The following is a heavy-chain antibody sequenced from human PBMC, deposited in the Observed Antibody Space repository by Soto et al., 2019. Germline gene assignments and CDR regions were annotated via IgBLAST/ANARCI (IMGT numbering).Heavy chain of an antibody. CDR1: GTSISSYY. D-gene: IGHD2-2*01. CDR3: ARYNSYARDY. V-gene: IGHV4-59*01. Sequence: SETLSLTCTVSGTSISSYYWSWIRQPPGRGLEWIANIHYSGTTNYNPSLASRVTLSVDTSKNQFSLKMTSVTAADRAMYFCARYNSYARDYWGRGTLCTVSA. CDR2: IHYSGTT. J-gene: IGHJ4*02.